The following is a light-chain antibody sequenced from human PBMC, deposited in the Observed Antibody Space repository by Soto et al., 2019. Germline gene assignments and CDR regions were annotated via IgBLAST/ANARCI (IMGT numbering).Light chain of an antibody. Sequence: NFMLTQPHSVSESPGKAVTISCTRSSGSIASNYVQWYQQRPGSSPTIVIYEDTQRPSGVPDRFSGSIDSSSNSASLTISGLKTEDEADYYCQTYDNSNVIFGGGTKLTLL. CDR3: QTYDNSNVI. V-gene: IGLV6-57*01. CDR2: EDT. J-gene: IGLJ2*01. CDR1: SGSIASNY.